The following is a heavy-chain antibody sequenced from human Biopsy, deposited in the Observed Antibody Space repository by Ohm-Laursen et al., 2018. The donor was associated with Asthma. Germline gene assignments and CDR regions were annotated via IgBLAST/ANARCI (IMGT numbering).Heavy chain of an antibody. J-gene: IGHJ6*02. D-gene: IGHD3-10*01. CDR3: ARAVDYSHYYGIDV. CDR2: ISVYNGNT. V-gene: IGHV1-18*01. Sequence: ASVKVSCKTSGYTFNSAGITWVRQAPGQGLECMGWISVYNGNTKVAQKLQDRVTMITDTSTSTAYMELRSLRSDDTAVYFCARAVDYSHYYGIDVWGQGTTVTVS. CDR1: GYTFNSAG.